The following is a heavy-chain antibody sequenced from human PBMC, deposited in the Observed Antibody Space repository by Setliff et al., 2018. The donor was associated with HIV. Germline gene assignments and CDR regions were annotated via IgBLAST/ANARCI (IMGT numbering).Heavy chain of an antibody. J-gene: IGHJ3*02. Sequence: GSVKVSCKASGYSFTAYYIHFVRQAPGQGLEWMGWIQTNCGGTKSAQKFQGRVTMTRDTSISTAYMELNSLTSDDTAVYYCARGRHSGTYEAFDIWGPGTMVTVS. CDR1: GYSFTAYY. V-gene: IGHV1-2*02. CDR2: IQTNCGGT. CDR3: ARGRHSGTYEAFDI. D-gene: IGHD1-26*01.